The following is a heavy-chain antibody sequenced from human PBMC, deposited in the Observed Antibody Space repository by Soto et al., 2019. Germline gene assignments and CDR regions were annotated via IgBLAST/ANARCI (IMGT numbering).Heavy chain of an antibody. D-gene: IGHD3-22*01. CDR3: ATLNYYDSSGYYYVPRFDY. V-gene: IGHV4-31*02. CDR2: IYYSGST. J-gene: IGHJ4*02. Sequence: SETLSLTCTVSGGSISSGGYYWSWIRQHPGKGLEWIGYIYYSGSTYYNPSLKSRVTISVDTSKNQFSLKLSSVTAADTAVYYCATLNYYDSSGYYYVPRFDYWGQGTLVTVSS. CDR1: GGSISSGGYY.